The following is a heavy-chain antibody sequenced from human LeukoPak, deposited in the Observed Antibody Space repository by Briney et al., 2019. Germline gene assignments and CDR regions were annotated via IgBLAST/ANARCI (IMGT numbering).Heavy chain of an antibody. J-gene: IGHJ4*02. V-gene: IGHV3-30*01. CDR3: ARDSSSSGYYCDY. D-gene: IGHD6-13*01. CDR1: GFTFSSYA. Sequence: GGSLRLSCAASGFTFSSYAMHWVRQAPGKGLEWVAVISYDGSNKYYADSVKGRFTISRDNSKNTLYLQMNSLRAEDTAVYYCARDSSSSGYYCDYWGQGTLVTVSS. CDR2: ISYDGSNK.